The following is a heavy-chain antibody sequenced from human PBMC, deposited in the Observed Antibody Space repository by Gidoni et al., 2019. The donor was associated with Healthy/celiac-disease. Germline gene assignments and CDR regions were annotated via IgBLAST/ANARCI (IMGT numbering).Heavy chain of an antibody. V-gene: IGHV4-61*02. Sequence: QVQLQESGPGLVKPSQTLSLTCTVSGGSISSGRYYWSWIRQPAGKGLEWIGRIYTSGSTNYNPSLKSRVTISVDTSKNQFSLKLSSVTAADTAVYYCARGPLGGYPYYYYYYGMDVWGQGTTVTVSS. J-gene: IGHJ6*02. CDR1: GGSISSGRYY. CDR3: ARGPLGGYPYYYYYYGMDV. D-gene: IGHD3-22*01. CDR2: IYTSGST.